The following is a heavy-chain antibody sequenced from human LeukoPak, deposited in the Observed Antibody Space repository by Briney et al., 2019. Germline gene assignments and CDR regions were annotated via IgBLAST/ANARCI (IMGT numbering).Heavy chain of an antibody. CDR3: ARGARTRGFLEWFPDY. CDR1: GGTFSSYA. CDR2: IIPIFGTA. D-gene: IGHD3-3*01. J-gene: IGHJ4*02. Sequence: ASVKVSCKASGGTFSSYAISWVRQAPGQGLEWMGGIIPIFGTANYAQKFQGRVTITTDESTSTAYMELSSLRSEDTAVYYCARGARTRGFLEWFPDYWGQGTLVTVSS. V-gene: IGHV1-69*05.